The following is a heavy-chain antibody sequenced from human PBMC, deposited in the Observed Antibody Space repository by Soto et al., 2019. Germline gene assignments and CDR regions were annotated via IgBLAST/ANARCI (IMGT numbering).Heavy chain of an antibody. D-gene: IGHD6-19*01. J-gene: IGHJ6*02. V-gene: IGHV3-30*18. Sequence: GSLRLSCAASGFTFSSYGMHWVRQAPGKGLEWVAVISYDGSNKYYADSVKGRFTISRDNSKNTLYLQMNSLRAEDTAVYYCAKDQDSSGRYRFSYYYGMDVWGQGTTVTVSS. CDR2: ISYDGSNK. CDR1: GFTFSSYG. CDR3: AKDQDSSGRYRFSYYYGMDV.